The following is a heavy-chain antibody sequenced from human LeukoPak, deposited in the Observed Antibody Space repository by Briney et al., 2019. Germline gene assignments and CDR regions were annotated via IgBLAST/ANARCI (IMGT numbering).Heavy chain of an antibody. V-gene: IGHV4-59*13. J-gene: IGHJ5*02. CDR3: ATTHYYFESGGSWRFDP. D-gene: IGHD3-22*01. CDR2: TYYGGST. CDR1: GGSINGYY. Sequence: SETLSLTCTVTGGSINGYYWSWIRQPPGKGLDWIAYTYYGGSTKYNPSLKSRAAIPVDTSKNQLSLQLSSVTAADTAVYYCATTHYYFESGGSWRFDPWGQGTLVTVSS.